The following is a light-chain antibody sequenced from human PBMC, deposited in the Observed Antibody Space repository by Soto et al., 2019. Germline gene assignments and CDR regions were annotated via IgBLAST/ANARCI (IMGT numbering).Light chain of an antibody. CDR2: GAS. Sequence: EIVLTQSPGTLSLSPGERATLSCRASQSVSSSYVAWYQQKPGQAPMLLIDGASSRATGIPDRFSGSGSGTDFPLTISRLAPEDFAVYYCQQYGCSPKTFGQGTKVEIK. CDR3: QQYGCSPKT. CDR1: QSVSSSY. J-gene: IGKJ1*01. V-gene: IGKV3-20*01.